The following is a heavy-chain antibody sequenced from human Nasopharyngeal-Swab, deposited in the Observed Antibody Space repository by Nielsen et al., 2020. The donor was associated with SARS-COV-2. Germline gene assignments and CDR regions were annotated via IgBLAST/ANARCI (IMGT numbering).Heavy chain of an antibody. CDR1: GFTFSSYW. J-gene: IGHJ3*02. V-gene: IGHV3-74*01. Sequence: GESLKISCAASGFTFSSYWMHWVRQAPGKGLVWVSRINSDGSSTSYADSVKGRFTISRDNAKNTLYLQMNSLRAEDTAVYYCARDVGHIVVVVATDLGAFDIWGQGTMVTVSS. CDR2: INSDGSST. D-gene: IGHD2-15*01. CDR3: ARDVGHIVVVVATDLGAFDI.